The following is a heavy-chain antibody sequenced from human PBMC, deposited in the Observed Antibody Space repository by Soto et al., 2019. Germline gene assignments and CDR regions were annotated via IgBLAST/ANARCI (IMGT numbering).Heavy chain of an antibody. CDR3: AKDPRSSSAWYFDL. CDR1: GITFSSYL. Sequence: EVQLLESGGGLVQPGGSLRLSCVASGITFSSYLMSWVRQAPGKGLEWASAISGSGGSTFYADSVKGRFTTSRDNSKNALYLQMKSLRAEDTAVYYCAKDPRSSSAWYFDLWGRGSLVTVSS. CDR2: ISGSGGST. V-gene: IGHV3-23*01. J-gene: IGHJ2*01. D-gene: IGHD6-6*01.